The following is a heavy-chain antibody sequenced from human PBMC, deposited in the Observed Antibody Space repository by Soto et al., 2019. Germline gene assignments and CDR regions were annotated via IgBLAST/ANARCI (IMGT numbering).Heavy chain of an antibody. D-gene: IGHD3-10*01. CDR1: GGIFSTYA. J-gene: IGHJ4*02. V-gene: IGHV1-69*13. CDR2: IIPIFGTP. Sequence: VASVKVSCKVSGGIFSTYAISWLRQAPGQGLEWMGGIIPIFGTPNYAQNFQGRVTITADESTSTAYMELSGLRSEDTAVYYCARDRDYDGSGNYYNRSDCWGQGTLVSLSS. CDR3: ARDRDYDGSGNYYNRSDC.